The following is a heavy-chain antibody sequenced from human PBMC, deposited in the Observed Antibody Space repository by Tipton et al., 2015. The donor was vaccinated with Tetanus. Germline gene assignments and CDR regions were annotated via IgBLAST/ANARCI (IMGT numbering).Heavy chain of an antibody. CDR1: GFTFSSYG. CDR2: ISYDGSNK. D-gene: IGHD6-19*01. CDR3: AKDRSLDSSGWFRPSEDY. Sequence: SLRLSCAAYGFTFSSYGMHLVRQAPGKGLEWVAVISYDGSNKYYAESVKGQFTISRDNSKNTLYLQMNSLRAEDTAVYYCAKDRSLDSSGWFRPSEDYWAQGTLVTVSS. V-gene: IGHV3-30*18. J-gene: IGHJ4*02.